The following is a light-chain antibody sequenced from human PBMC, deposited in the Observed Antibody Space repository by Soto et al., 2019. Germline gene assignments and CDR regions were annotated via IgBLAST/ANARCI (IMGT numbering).Light chain of an antibody. CDR1: LFIANH. CDR2: AAS. CDR3: QQYYRWPVT. Sequence: IVVTQSPATLSVSPGERVTFSCKASLFIANHLAWYQHKPGQSPRLLIHAASTGAPGVPARFSGSWSGVEFSLTNDSLKSDDAAIYYGQQYYRWPVTFGGGTKVEIK. V-gene: IGKV3-15*01. J-gene: IGKJ4*01.